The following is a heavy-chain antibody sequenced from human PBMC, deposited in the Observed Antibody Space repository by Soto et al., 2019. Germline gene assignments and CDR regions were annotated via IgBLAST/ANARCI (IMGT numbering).Heavy chain of an antibody. V-gene: IGHV3-30*18. J-gene: IGHJ3*02. Sequence: QVHLVESGGGVVQPGRSLRLSCAVSGFTFSSYGMYWVRQTPGKGPEWVAVISDDGSDKYYADSVKGRFTISRDNSKNTLYLQMNSLRVEDTAIYYCAKDQTQACAIWGQGTMVTVSS. CDR1: GFTFSSYG. CDR2: ISDDGSDK. CDR3: AKDQTQACAI.